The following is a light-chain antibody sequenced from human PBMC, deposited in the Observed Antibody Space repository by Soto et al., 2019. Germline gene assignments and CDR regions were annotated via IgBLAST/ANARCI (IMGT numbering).Light chain of an antibody. CDR3: QQYDNSIT. V-gene: IGKV3-20*01. J-gene: IGKJ5*01. CDR1: QSVSSNN. Sequence: EIVLTQSPGTLSLSPGETATLSCRASQSVSSNNLAWYHQKPGQTPRLLIYGASDRATGIPDRFSGSGSGTDLTLTISRLEPEDFAVYYCQQYDNSITFGQGTRLEIE. CDR2: GAS.